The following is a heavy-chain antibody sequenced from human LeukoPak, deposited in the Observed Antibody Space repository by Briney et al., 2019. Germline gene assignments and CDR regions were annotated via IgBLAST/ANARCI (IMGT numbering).Heavy chain of an antibody. CDR1: GFTFSGYA. Sequence: PGGSLRLSCAASGFTFSGYAMSWVRQAPGKGLEWVSAISGSGGSTYYADSVKGRFTISRDNSKNTLYLQMNSLRAEDTAVYYCAKDHGIAVAGTANWGQGTLVTVSS. J-gene: IGHJ4*02. D-gene: IGHD6-19*01. V-gene: IGHV3-23*01. CDR3: AKDHGIAVAGTAN. CDR2: ISGSGGST.